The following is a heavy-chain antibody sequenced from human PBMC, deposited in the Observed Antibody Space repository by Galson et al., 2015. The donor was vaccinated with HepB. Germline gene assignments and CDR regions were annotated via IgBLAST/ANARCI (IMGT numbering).Heavy chain of an antibody. D-gene: IGHD2-15*01. CDR1: GFTFDDYA. J-gene: IGHJ6*02. V-gene: IGHV3-9*01. Sequence: SLRLSCAASGFTFDDYAMHWVRQAPGKGLEWVSGISWNSGSIGYADSVKGRFTISRDNAKNSLYLQMNSLRAEDTAVYYCVNGGGLDCSGGSCSHYYGMDVWGQGTTVTVSS. CDR2: ISWNSGSI. CDR3: VNGGGLDCSGGSCSHYYGMDV.